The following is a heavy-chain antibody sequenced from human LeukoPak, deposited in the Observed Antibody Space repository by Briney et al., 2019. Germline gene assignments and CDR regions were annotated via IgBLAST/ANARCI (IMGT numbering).Heavy chain of an antibody. CDR1: GFTFSSYW. CDR3: AREGYYDRSGYREY. V-gene: IGHV4-4*08. J-gene: IGHJ4*02. Sequence: GSLRLSCAASGFTFSSYWMSWVRQAPGKGLEWIGRIYTTGSTNYNPSFKSRVTISVDTSKNQFSLKLSSVTAADTAVYYCAREGYYDRSGYREYWGQGTLVTVSS. CDR2: IYTTGST. D-gene: IGHD3-22*01.